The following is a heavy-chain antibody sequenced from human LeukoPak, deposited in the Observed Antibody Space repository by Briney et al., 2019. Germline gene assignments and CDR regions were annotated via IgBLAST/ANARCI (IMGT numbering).Heavy chain of an antibody. Sequence: GGSLRLSCAASGFTFDDYAMHWVRHAPGKGLEWVSLISGDGGSTYYADSVKGRFTISRDNSKNSLYLQMNSLRTEGTALYYCAKDLLGYCSGGSCYDYYYYYGMDVWGQGTTVTVSS. CDR1: GFTFDDYA. J-gene: IGHJ6*02. CDR3: AKDLLGYCSGGSCYDYYYYYGMDV. V-gene: IGHV3-43*02. CDR2: ISGDGGST. D-gene: IGHD2-15*01.